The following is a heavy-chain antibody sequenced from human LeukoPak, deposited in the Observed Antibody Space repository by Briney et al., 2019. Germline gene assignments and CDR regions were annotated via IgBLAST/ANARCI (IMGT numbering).Heavy chain of an antibody. CDR2: IYYSGST. CDR3: TREYRGGDCYSYYFDY. V-gene: IGHV4-59*01. CDR1: GAAISSYY. Sequence: SQTLSLTCTVSGAAISSYYWSWIRQPPGKGLEWIGDIYYSGSTNCNPSLKSRVTISVDTSKSQFSLRLSSVTAADTAVYYCTREYRGGDCYSYYFDYWGQGTLVTVSS. J-gene: IGHJ4*02. D-gene: IGHD2-21*02.